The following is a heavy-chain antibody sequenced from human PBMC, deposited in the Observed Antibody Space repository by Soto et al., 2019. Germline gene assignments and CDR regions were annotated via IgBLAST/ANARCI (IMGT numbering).Heavy chain of an antibody. D-gene: IGHD3-22*01. CDR1: GFTFSSYS. CDR2: ISSSSSSTI. V-gene: IGHV3-48*02. J-gene: IGHJ4*02. Sequence: GGSLRLSCAASGFTFSSYSMNWVRQAPGKGLEWVSYISSSSSSTIYYADSVKGRFTISRDNAKNSLYLQMNSLRDEDTAVYYCARGLYYYDSRGYWGYWGQGTLVTVSS. CDR3: ARGLYYYDSRGYWGY.